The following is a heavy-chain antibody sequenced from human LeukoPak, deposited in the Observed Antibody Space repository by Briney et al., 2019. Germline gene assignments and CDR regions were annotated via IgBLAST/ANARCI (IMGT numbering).Heavy chain of an antibody. CDR1: GDSFTTYY. Sequence: SETPSLTCSLSGDSFTTYYWSWLRQPPGKGLEWIGYIYYSGTTNYNPSLETRVTISIDRPKNQFSLKLASVTAADTAVYYCAREKLSTSWYGGSRDYRHYFYGMDVWGQGTTVTVSS. D-gene: IGHD2-2*01. V-gene: IGHV4-59*01. CDR2: IYYSGTT. CDR3: AREKLSTSWYGGSRDYRHYFYGMDV. J-gene: IGHJ6*02.